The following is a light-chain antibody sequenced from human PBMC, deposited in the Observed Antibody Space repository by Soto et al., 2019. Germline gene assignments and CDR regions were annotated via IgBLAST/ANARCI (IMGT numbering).Light chain of an antibody. J-gene: IGKJ1*01. CDR1: QYINTR. CDR2: QTS. CDR3: QQYNSHWT. Sequence: EIVLTQSPATLSSFPGDRVTLSCRASQYINTRLAWYQHRPGQAPRLLIYQTSIRAAGIPARFSGIGSGTEFTLTISSLQPDYFATYYCQQYNSHWTFGQGTKVDIK. V-gene: IGKV3-11*01.